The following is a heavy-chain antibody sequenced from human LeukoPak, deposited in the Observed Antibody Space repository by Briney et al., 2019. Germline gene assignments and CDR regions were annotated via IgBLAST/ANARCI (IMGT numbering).Heavy chain of an antibody. J-gene: IGHJ4*02. CDR2: IHSSGST. D-gene: IGHD3-22*01. CDR1: GGSISSYY. V-gene: IGHV4-4*07. Sequence: SETLSLTCTVSGGSISSYYWSWIRQPAGEGLEWIGRIHSSGSTNYNPSLKSRAIMSVDASKNQFSLNLSSVTAADTAVYYCARGGDSSGYYYSIDFWGQGILVTVSS. CDR3: ARGGDSSGYYYSIDF.